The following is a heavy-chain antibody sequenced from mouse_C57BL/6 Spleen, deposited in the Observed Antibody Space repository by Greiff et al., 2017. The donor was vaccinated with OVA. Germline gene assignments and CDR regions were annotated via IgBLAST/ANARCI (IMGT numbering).Heavy chain of an antibody. CDR2: INPNNGGT. CDR3: ARADSSGYVRYFDY. V-gene: IGHV1-26*01. D-gene: IGHD3-2*02. J-gene: IGHJ2*01. CDR1: GYTFTDYY. Sequence: VQLQQSGPELVKPGASVKISCKASGYTFTDYYMNWVKQSHGKSLEWIGDINPNNGGTSYNQKFKGKATLTVDKSSSTAYMELRSLTSEDSAVYYCARADSSGYVRYFDYWGQGTTLTVSS.